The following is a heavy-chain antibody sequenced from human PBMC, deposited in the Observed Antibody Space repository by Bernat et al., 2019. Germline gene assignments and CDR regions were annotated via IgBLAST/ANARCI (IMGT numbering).Heavy chain of an antibody. CDR1: GFTFSSYA. V-gene: IGHV3-23*01. CDR3: AKDRVGASRYNYFDP. Sequence: EVQLLESGGGLVQPGGSLRLSCAASGFTFSSYAMSWVRQAPGKGLEWVSAISGSGGGAYSADSVKGRFTISRDNSKNTLYLQMNSLRAEDTAVYYCAKDRVGASRYNYFDPWGQGTLVTVSS. D-gene: IGHD1-26*01. J-gene: IGHJ5*02. CDR2: ISGSGGGA.